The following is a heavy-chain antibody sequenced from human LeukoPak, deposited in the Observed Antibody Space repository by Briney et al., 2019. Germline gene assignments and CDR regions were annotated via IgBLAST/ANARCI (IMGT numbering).Heavy chain of an antibody. J-gene: IGHJ6*02. CDR2: IYAGDSDT. Sequence: GESLKISCKGSGYSFTSYWIAWVRQMPGKGLEWMGIIYAGDSDTRYSPSFQGLLTISADKSISTAYLQWSSLKASDTATYYCARRKDGVDVWGQGTTVTVSS. CDR3: ARRKDGVDV. CDR1: GYSFTSYW. V-gene: IGHV5-51*01.